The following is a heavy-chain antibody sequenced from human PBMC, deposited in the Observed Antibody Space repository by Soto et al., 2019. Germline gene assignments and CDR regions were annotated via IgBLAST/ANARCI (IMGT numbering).Heavy chain of an antibody. Sequence: EVQLLESGGGLVQPGGSLRLSCAASGFTFSSYAMSWVRQAPGKGLEWVSAISGSGGSTYYADSVKGRFTISRDNSKNTLYLQMNGVRAEDTAVYYCATFSVVAATPGYYFDYWGQGTLVTVSS. V-gene: IGHV3-23*01. CDR2: ISGSGGST. J-gene: IGHJ4*02. D-gene: IGHD2-15*01. CDR3: ATFSVVAATPGYYFDY. CDR1: GFTFSSYA.